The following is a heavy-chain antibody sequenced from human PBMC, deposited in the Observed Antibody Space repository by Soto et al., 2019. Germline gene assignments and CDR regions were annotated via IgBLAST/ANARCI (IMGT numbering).Heavy chain of an antibody. CDR1: GFTFSNYG. CDR3: GGVNCGDCHSPFDY. V-gene: IGHV3-30*03. D-gene: IGHD2-21*01. J-gene: IGHJ4*02. CDR2: ITKNGRNK. Sequence: QVQLVESGGGVVQPGGSLRLSCAASGFTFSNYGMHWVRQAPGKGLEGVADITKNGRNKDYADSVKGRLAISRDNCKNTLELQINSLRVEDTAMYYCGGVNCGDCHSPFDYWGQGTLVTVSS.